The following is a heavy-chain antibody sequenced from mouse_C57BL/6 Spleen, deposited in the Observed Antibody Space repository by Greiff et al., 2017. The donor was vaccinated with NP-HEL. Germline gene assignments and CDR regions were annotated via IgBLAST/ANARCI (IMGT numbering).Heavy chain of an antibody. V-gene: IGHV1-18*01. CDR2: INPNNGGT. D-gene: IGHD1-1*01. J-gene: IGHJ1*03. CDR3: ARPITTVVRGYFDV. CDR1: GYTFTDYN. Sequence: EVKLQESGPELVKPGASVKIPCKASGYTFTDYNMDWVKQSHGKSLEWIGDINPNNGGTIYNQKFKGKATLTVDKSSSTAYMELRSLTSEDTAVYYCARPITTVVRGYFDVWGTGTTVTVSS.